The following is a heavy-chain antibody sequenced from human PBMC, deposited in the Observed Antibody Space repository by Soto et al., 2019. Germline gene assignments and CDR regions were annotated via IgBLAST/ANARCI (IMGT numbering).Heavy chain of an antibody. D-gene: IGHD3-10*01. CDR1: GGALSSYT. J-gene: IGHJ3*02. CDR3: ASTTSGGAFDI. V-gene: IGHV1-69*02. Sequence: SVKVSCKASGGALSSYTISWVRQAPGQGLEWMGRIIPILGIANYAQKFQGRVTITADKSTSTAYMELSSLRSEDTAVYYCASTTSGGAFDIWGQGTMVTVSS. CDR2: IIPILGIA.